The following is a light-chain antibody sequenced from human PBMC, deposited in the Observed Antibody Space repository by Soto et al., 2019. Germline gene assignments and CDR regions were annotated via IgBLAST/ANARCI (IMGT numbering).Light chain of an antibody. Sequence: DIQLTQSPSFLSASVGDRVTITCRASQGISNYLAWYQQRPGKAPKLLIYAASTLQTGVPSRFSGSGSGTEFTLTISSLEPEDFAVYYCQQRNNWPQTFGQGTKVDIK. V-gene: IGKV1-9*01. CDR1: QGISNY. CDR2: AAS. CDR3: QQRNNWPQT. J-gene: IGKJ1*01.